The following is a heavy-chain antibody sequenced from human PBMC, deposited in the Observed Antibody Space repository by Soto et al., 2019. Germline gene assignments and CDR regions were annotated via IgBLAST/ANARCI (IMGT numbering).Heavy chain of an antibody. V-gene: IGHV4-31*03. CDR2: IYYSVST. Sequence: SVTLSLTCSIAGFSISSGGYYGIWIRQHPGKGLEWIGYIYYSVSTYYNPSLKSRITISVDTSKNQFSLKLSSVTAADAAVYYCARSSQSTRNTFTYWVQGTLVTVSP. D-gene: IGHD5-12*01. CDR1: GFSISSGGYY. CDR3: ARSSQSTRNTFTY. J-gene: IGHJ1*01.